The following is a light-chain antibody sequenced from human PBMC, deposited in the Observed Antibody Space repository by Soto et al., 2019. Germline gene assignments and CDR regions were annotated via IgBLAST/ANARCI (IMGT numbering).Light chain of an antibody. CDR1: SSDVGGYTY. CDR3: TSYTSSSTPYV. J-gene: IGLJ1*01. Sequence: QSVLTQPASVSGSPGQSITISCAGTSSDVGGYTYVSWYQQHPGKAPKLMIYDVSNRPSGVSNRFSGSKSGNTASLTISGLQAEDEADYYSTSYTSSSTPYVFGGGTKVTVL. V-gene: IGLV2-14*01. CDR2: DVS.